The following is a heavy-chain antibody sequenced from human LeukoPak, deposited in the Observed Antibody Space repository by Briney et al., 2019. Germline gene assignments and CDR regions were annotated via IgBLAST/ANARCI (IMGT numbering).Heavy chain of an antibody. CDR2: ISAYNGKT. V-gene: IGHV1-18*01. CDR3: ARGGGYYGSGSYYYYYYMDV. CDR1: GYTFSRYG. Sequence: ASVRVSCKASGYTFSRYGITWVRQAPGQGLEWVAWISAYNGKTNYAHSVQGRLTMTTNISTSTAYMDLRSLRSDDTAVYYCARGGGYYGSGSYYYYYYMDVWGKGTTVTVSS. J-gene: IGHJ6*03. D-gene: IGHD3-10*01.